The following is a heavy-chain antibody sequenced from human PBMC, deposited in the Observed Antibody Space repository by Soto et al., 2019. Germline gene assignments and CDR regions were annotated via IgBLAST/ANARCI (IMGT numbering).Heavy chain of an antibody. CDR3: AREYGDGSYYDY. CDR2: IYHSGST. CDR1: GGSISSSNW. V-gene: IGHV4-4*02. D-gene: IGHD4-17*01. J-gene: IGHJ4*02. Sequence: SETLSLPCTVSGGSISSSNWWSWVSQPPGKGLEWIGEIYHSGSTNYNPSLKSRVTIAVDKSKNQFSLKLSSVTAADTAVYYCAREYGDGSYYDYWGQGTLVTVSS.